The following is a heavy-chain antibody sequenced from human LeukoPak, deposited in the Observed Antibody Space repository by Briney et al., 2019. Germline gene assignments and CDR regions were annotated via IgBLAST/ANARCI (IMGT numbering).Heavy chain of an antibody. CDR1: GGSISSYY. CDR2: IYTSGST. J-gene: IGHJ6*02. Sequence: PSETLSLTCTVSGGSISSYYWSWIRQPAGKGLEWIERIYTSGSTNYNPSLKSRVTMSVDTSKNQFSLKLSSVTAADTAVYYCARDSIAVAGDYYYGMDVWGQGTTVTVSS. V-gene: IGHV4-4*07. CDR3: ARDSIAVAGDYYYGMDV. D-gene: IGHD6-19*01.